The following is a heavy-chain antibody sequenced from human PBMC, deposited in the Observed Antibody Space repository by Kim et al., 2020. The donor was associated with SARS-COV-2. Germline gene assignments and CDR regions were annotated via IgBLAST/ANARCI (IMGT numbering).Heavy chain of an antibody. D-gene: IGHD1-1*01. V-gene: IGHV3-48*02. CDR1: GFTFSSYS. CDR2: ISSSSSTI. Sequence: GGSLRLSCAASGFTFSSYSMNWVRQAPGKGLEWVSYISSSSSTIYYADSVKGRFTISRDNAKNSLYLQMNSLRDEDTAVYYCARDRTSLDVNWFDPWGQGTLVTVSS. CDR3: ARDRTSLDVNWFDP. J-gene: IGHJ5*02.